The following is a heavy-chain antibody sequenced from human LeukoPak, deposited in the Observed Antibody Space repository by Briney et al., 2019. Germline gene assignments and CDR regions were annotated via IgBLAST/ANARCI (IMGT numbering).Heavy chain of an antibody. V-gene: IGHV4-39*01. J-gene: IGHJ6*03. CDR1: GGSISSSSYY. CDR3: ARHVRYFGSGFYMDV. CDR2: IYYSGST. Sequence: PSETLSLTCTVSGGSISSSSYYWGWIRQPTGKGLEWIGSIYYSGSTYYNPSLKSRVTISVDTSKNQFSLKLSSVTAADTAVYYCARHVRYFGSGFYMDVWGKGTTVTISS. D-gene: IGHD3-9*01.